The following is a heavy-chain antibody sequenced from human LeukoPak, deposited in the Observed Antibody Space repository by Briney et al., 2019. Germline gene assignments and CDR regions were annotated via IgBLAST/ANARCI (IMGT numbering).Heavy chain of an antibody. CDR3: ARDRGSSSWTYYYYYGMDV. CDR1: GYIFTDYY. V-gene: IGHV7-4-1*02. Sequence: ASVKVSCKTSGYIFTDYYIHWVRQAPGQGLEWMGWINTNTGNPTYAQGFTGRFVFSLDTSVSTAYLQISSLKAEDTAVYYCARDRGSSSWTYYYYYGMDVWGQGTTVTVSS. D-gene: IGHD6-13*01. CDR2: INTNTGNP. J-gene: IGHJ6*02.